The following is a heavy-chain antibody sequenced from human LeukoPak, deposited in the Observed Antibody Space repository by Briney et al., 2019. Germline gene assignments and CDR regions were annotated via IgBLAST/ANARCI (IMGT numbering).Heavy chain of an antibody. Sequence: GASVKVSCKASGGTFSSYAISWVRQAPGQGLEWMGRIIPILGIANYAQKFQGRVTITADKSTSTAYMELSNLRSEDTAVYYCAREEGESYFDYWGQGTLVTVSS. CDR3: AREEGESYFDY. V-gene: IGHV1-69*04. CDR2: IIPILGIA. J-gene: IGHJ4*02. D-gene: IGHD3-10*01. CDR1: GGTFSSYA.